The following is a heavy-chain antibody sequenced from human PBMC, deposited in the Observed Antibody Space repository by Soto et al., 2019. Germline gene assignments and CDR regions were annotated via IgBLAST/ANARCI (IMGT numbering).Heavy chain of an antibody. D-gene: IGHD3-3*01. CDR2: IYYSGRS. CDR3: ARVFSATFYFDY. V-gene: IGHV4-30-4*01. Sequence: SETLSLTCTVSGGSISSGAYYWCWIRQPPGKGLEWIGYIYYSGRSYYNPSLKSRVTISADMSKNQFSLRLSSVTAADTAVYYCARVFSATFYFDYWGQGTLVTVSS. J-gene: IGHJ4*02. CDR1: GGSISSGAYY.